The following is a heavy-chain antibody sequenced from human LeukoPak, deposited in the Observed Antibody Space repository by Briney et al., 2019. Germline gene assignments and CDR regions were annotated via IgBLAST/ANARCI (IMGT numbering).Heavy chain of an antibody. J-gene: IGHJ4*02. Sequence: SETLSLTCTASGYSITSGYYWGWIRQPPGKGLEWIGTIYHSGSTYYNPSLKSRVTISVDTSENQFSLKLSSVTAADTALYYCSRASSTSYYDYWGQGTLVSVSS. CDR2: IYHSGST. CDR3: SRASSTSYYDY. D-gene: IGHD6-19*01. V-gene: IGHV4-38-2*02. CDR1: GYSITSGYY.